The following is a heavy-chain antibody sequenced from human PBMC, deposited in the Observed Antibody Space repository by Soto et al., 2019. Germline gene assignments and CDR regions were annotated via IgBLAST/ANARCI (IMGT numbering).Heavy chain of an antibody. D-gene: IGHD3-9*01. CDR1: GFTFSGYG. V-gene: IGHV3-30*18. CDR3: AKEQYFDWPRNGMDV. J-gene: IGHJ6*02. Sequence: GGSLRLSCAASGFTFSGYGMHWVRQAPGKGLEWVAVISYDGSNKYYADSVKGRFTISRDNSKNTLYLQMNSLRAEDTAVYYCAKEQYFDWPRNGMDVWGQGTTVTVSS. CDR2: ISYDGSNK.